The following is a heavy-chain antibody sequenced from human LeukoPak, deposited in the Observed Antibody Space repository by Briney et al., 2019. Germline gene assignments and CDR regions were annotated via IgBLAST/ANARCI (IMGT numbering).Heavy chain of an antibody. CDR3: AKAITVHNFDY. D-gene: IGHD4-11*01. J-gene: IGHJ4*02. CDR1: GFTFSSYA. V-gene: IGHV3-23*01. Sequence: QPGGSLRLSCAASGFTFSSYAMSSVRQAPGKGLEWVSTISGSGGSTYYAGSVKGRFTISRDNSKNTLYLQMNSLRAEDTALYYCAKAITVHNFDYWGQGTLVTVSS. CDR2: ISGSGGST.